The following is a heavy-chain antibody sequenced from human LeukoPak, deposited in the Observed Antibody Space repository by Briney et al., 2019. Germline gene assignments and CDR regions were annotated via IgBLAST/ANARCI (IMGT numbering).Heavy chain of an antibody. J-gene: IGHJ4*02. D-gene: IGHD2-15*01. CDR3: AREEEYCSGGSCYWYYFDY. CDR1: GDSVSSNSAA. Sequence: SQTLSLTCAISGDSVSSNSAAWNCIRQSPSRGLEWLGRTYYRSKWYNDYAVSVKSRIIINPDTSKNQFSLQLNSVTPEDTAVYYCAREEEYCSGGSCYWYYFDYWGQGTLVTVSS. CDR2: TYYRSKWYN. V-gene: IGHV6-1*01.